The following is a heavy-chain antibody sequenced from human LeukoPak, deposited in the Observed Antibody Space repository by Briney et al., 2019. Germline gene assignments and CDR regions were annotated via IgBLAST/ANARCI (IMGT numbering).Heavy chain of an antibody. CDR2: IIPIFGTA. V-gene: IGHV1-69*05. CDR3: ATDPGEMATIEEY. CDR1: GGTFSSYA. J-gene: IGHJ4*02. Sequence: ASVKVSCKASGGTFSSYAISWVRQAPGQGLEWMGGIIPIFGTANYAQKFQGRLTMTRDMSTSTVFMELSSLRSDDTAVYYCATDPGEMATIEEYWGQGTLVIVSS. D-gene: IGHD5-24*01.